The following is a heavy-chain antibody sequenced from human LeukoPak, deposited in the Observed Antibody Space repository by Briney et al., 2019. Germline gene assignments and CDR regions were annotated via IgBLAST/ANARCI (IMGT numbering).Heavy chain of an antibody. CDR1: GYSFTSYW. D-gene: IGHD2-15*01. Sequence: GESLKISCEGSGYSFTSYWIGWVRQMPGKGLEWMGIIYPGDSDTRYSPSFQGQVTISADKSISTAYLQWSSLKASDTAMYYCARREDCSGGSCYEYFQHWGQGTLVTVSS. CDR2: IYPGDSDT. V-gene: IGHV5-51*01. CDR3: ARREDCSGGSCYEYFQH. J-gene: IGHJ1*01.